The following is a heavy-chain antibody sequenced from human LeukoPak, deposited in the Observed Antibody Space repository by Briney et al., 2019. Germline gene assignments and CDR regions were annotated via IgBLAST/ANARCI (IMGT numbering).Heavy chain of an antibody. J-gene: IGHJ4*02. Sequence: GGSLRLSCAAFGFTFSSYAMHWVRQAPGKGLEWVAVISYDGSNKYYADSVKGRFTISRDNSKNTLYLQMNSLRAEDTAVYYCARDQVTMVRGDLFDYWGQGTLVTVSA. CDR3: ARDQVTMVRGDLFDY. D-gene: IGHD3-10*01. CDR2: ISYDGSNK. V-gene: IGHV3-30-3*01. CDR1: GFTFSSYA.